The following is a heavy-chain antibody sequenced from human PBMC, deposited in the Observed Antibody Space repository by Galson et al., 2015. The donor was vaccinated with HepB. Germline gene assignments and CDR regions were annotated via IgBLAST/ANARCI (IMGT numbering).Heavy chain of an antibody. J-gene: IGHJ2*01. D-gene: IGHD2-21*02. CDR3: VRSPKTDWYFDF. CDR1: GFTLSDYA. V-gene: IGHV3-33*03. CDR2: LWFDGSKQ. Sequence: SLRLSCAASGFTLSDYAMHWVRQIPDKGLEWVAALWFDGSKQYYVDSVKGRFTISRDDSQNTLDLQMDSLRVGDTAVYYCVRSPKTDWYFDFWGRGALVAVSS.